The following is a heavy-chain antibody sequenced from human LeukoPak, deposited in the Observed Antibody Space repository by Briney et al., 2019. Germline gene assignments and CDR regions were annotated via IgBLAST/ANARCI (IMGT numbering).Heavy chain of an antibody. CDR1: GFTFSSYA. Sequence: PGGSLRHSCAASGFTFSSYAMHWVRQAPGKGLEWVAVISYDGSNKYYADSVKGRFTISRDNSKNTLYLQMNSLRAEDTAVYYCARESGMATAYFDYWGQGTLVTVSS. D-gene: IGHD5-24*01. J-gene: IGHJ4*02. V-gene: IGHV3-30-3*01. CDR3: ARESGMATAYFDY. CDR2: ISYDGSNK.